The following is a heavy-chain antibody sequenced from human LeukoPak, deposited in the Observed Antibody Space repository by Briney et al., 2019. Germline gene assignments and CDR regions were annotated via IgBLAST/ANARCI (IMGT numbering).Heavy chain of an antibody. J-gene: IGHJ3*02. Sequence: SETLSLTCTVSGYSISSGYYWGWIRQPPGKGLEWIGSIYHSGSTYYNPSLKSRVTISVDTSKNQFSLKLSSVTAADTAVYYCARLLNALDAFDIWGQGTMVTVSS. CDR1: GYSISSGYY. CDR3: ARLLNALDAFDI. CDR2: IYHSGST. D-gene: IGHD3/OR15-3a*01. V-gene: IGHV4-38-2*02.